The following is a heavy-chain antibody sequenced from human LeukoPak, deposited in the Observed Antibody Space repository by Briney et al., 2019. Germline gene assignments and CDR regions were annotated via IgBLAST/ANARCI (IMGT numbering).Heavy chain of an antibody. CDR1: GYTFAIYG. D-gene: IGHD2-21*02. Sequence: ASVKVSCKASGYTFAIYGIIWVRQAPGQGLEWMAGISPYDGDTNYAQNFEGRVTMTTETSTSTAYMELRSLRSDDTAIYYCARDYCTRGGDCYKEDLFDPWGQGTLVTVSS. J-gene: IGHJ5*02. CDR3: ARDYCTRGGDCYKEDLFDP. V-gene: IGHV1-18*01. CDR2: ISPYDGDT.